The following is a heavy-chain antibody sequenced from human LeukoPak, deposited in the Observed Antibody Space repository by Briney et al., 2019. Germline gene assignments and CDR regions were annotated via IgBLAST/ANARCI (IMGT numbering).Heavy chain of an antibody. CDR3: ARGDSGYDYGFDN. Sequence: SVKVSCKASGGTFSSHAISWVRQAPGQGLEWVGGIIPIFGTTNCAQRFQGRVTITTDESTSTGYMELRSLRSDDTAVYYCARGDSGYDYGFDNWGQGTLVTVSS. CDR1: GGTFSSHA. CDR2: IIPIFGTT. J-gene: IGHJ4*02. D-gene: IGHD5-12*01. V-gene: IGHV1-69*05.